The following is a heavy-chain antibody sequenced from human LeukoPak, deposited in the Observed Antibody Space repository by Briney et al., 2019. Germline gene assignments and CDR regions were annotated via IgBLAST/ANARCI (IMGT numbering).Heavy chain of an antibody. CDR1: GFTFSSYE. Sequence: GGSLRLSCAASGFTFSSYEMNWVRQAPGKGLEWVSYISSSGSTIYYADSVKGRFTISRDNAKNSLYLQMNSLRAEDTAVYYCARDTIAVAGPFEDYWGQGTLVTVSS. V-gene: IGHV3-48*03. CDR2: ISSSGSTI. D-gene: IGHD6-19*01. J-gene: IGHJ4*02. CDR3: ARDTIAVAGPFEDY.